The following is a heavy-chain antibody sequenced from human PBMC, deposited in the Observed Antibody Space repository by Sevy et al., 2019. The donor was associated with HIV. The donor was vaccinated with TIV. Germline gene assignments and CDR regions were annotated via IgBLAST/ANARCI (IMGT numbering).Heavy chain of an antibody. Sequence: ASVKVSCKASGYTFTGYYMHWVRQAPGQGLEWMGWINPNSGGTNYAQKFQGRVTMTRDTSISTAYMELSRLRSDDTAVYYCAGDALLRGGYLDYWGQGTLVTVS. D-gene: IGHD3-10*01. CDR3: AGDALLRGGYLDY. CDR2: INPNSGGT. CDR1: GYTFTGYY. V-gene: IGHV1-2*02. J-gene: IGHJ4*02.